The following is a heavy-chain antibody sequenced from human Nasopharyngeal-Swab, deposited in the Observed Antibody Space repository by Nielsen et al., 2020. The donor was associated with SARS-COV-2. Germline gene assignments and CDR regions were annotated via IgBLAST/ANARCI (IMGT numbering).Heavy chain of an antibody. CDR1: GFTFSSYS. Sequence: GESLKISCAASGFTFSSYSMNWVRQAPGKGLEWFSSISSSSSYIYYADSVKGRFTISRDNAKNSLYLQMNSLRAEDTAVYYCAREAPTYYYGSGTGDYYYGMEVWGQGTTVTVSS. CDR3: AREAPTYYYGSGTGDYYYGMEV. J-gene: IGHJ6*02. V-gene: IGHV3-21*01. CDR2: ISSSSSYI. D-gene: IGHD3-10*01.